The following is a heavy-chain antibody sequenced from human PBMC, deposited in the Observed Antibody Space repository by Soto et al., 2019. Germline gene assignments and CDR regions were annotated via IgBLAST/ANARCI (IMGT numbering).Heavy chain of an antibody. CDR3: AKGGSGGVVVPAAAHYFDY. D-gene: IGHD2-2*01. Sequence: GGSLRLSCAASGFTFSSYAMSWVRQAPGKGLEWVSAISGSGGSTYYADSVKGRFTISRDNSKNTLYLQMNSLRAEDTAVYYCAKGGSGGVVVPAAAHYFDYWGQGTLVTVSS. CDR1: GFTFSSYA. J-gene: IGHJ4*02. CDR2: ISGSGGST. V-gene: IGHV3-23*01.